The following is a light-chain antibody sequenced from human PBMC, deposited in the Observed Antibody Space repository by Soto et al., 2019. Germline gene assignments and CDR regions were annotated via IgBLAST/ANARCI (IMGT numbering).Light chain of an antibody. CDR1: QSVSSY. CDR3: QQPGT. Sequence: EIVLTQSPATLSLSPGERATLSCRASQSVSSYLAWYQQKPGQAPRLLIYDASNRATGIPARFSGSGSGTDFTLTISSLEPEDFAVYYCQQPGTFDPGTKVDIK. V-gene: IGKV3-11*01. J-gene: IGKJ3*01. CDR2: DAS.